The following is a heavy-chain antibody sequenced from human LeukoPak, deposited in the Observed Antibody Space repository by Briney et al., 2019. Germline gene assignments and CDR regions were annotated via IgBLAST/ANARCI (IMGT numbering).Heavy chain of an antibody. CDR1: GGSFSGYY. CDR2: INHSGST. J-gene: IGHJ4*02. V-gene: IGHV4-34*01. D-gene: IGHD3-10*01. Sequence: SETLSLTCAVYGGSFSGYYWSWIRQPPGKGLEWIGGINHSGSTNYNPSLRSRVTISVDTSKNQFSLKLSSVTAADTAVYYCARGQAGRGDPFGYWGQGTLVTVSS. CDR3: ARGQAGRGDPFGY.